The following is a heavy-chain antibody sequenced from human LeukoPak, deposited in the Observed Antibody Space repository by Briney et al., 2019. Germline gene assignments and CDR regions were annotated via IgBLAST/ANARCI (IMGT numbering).Heavy chain of an antibody. CDR2: MNPNSGNT. V-gene: IGHV1-18*01. Sequence: ASVKVSCKASGYTFTSYDINWVRQATGQGLEWMGWMNPNSGNTNYAQKLQGRVTMTTDTSTSTAYMELRSLRSDDTAVYYCARGGGWGSYRYGYYYYMDVWGKGTTVTVSS. D-gene: IGHD3-16*02. CDR1: GYTFTSYD. CDR3: ARGGGWGSYRYGYYYYMDV. J-gene: IGHJ6*03.